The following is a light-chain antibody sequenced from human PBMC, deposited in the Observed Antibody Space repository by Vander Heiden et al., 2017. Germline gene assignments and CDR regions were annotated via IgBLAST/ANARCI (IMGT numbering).Light chain of an antibody. J-gene: IGKJ2*01. V-gene: IGKV4-1*01. CDR1: QSVLYSSNNKNY. CDR2: WAS. CDR3: QQYYSTPYT. Sequence: DIEMTQSPEPLAVSLGERATINCKSSQSVLYSSNNKNYLAWYQQKPGQPPKLLIYWASTRESGVPDRFSGSGSGTDFTLTISSLQAEDVAVYYCQQYYSTPYTFGQGTKLEIK.